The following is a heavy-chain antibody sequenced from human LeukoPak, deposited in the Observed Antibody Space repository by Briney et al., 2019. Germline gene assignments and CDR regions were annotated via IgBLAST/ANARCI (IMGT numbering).Heavy chain of an antibody. D-gene: IGHD6-19*01. CDR2: ISAYNGNT. CDR3: ARDRYSSGWPQGWY. V-gene: IGHV1-18*01. Sequence: VASVTLSFKASGYTFTSNGISWVRQRPGQGLEWMGWISAYNGNTNYAQKLQGRVTMTTDTSTSTAYMELRSLRSDDTAVYYCARDRYSSGWPQGWYWSQGTLVTVSS. J-gene: IGHJ4*02. CDR1: GYTFTSNG.